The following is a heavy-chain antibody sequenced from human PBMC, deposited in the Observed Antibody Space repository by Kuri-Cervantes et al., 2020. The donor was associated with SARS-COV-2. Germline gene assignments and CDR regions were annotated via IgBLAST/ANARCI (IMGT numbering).Heavy chain of an antibody. V-gene: IGHV4-34*01. CDR3: AREGGSRYYFDY. J-gene: IGHJ4*02. D-gene: IGHD1-14*01. CDR2: VNHRGST. Sequence: GSLRLSCAFYGESFSGYYWNWIRQSPGKGLEWIGEVNHRGSTNYNPSLKSRVTISVDTSSKQFSLHLGSVTAADTAVYYCAREGGSRYYFDYWGQGTLVTVSS. CDR1: GESFSGYY.